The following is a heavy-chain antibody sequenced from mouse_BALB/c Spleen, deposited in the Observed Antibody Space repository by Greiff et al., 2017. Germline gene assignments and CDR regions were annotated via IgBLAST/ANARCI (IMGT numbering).Heavy chain of an antibody. CDR1: GYTFTDYA. J-gene: IGHJ4*01. Sequence: VKLMESGAELVRPGVSVKISCKGSGYTFTDYAMHWVKQSHAKSLEWIGVISTYYGDASYNQKFKGKATMTVDKSSSTAYMELARLTSEDSAIYYCARKTMITTSYAMDYWGQGTSVTVSS. CDR3: ARKTMITTSYAMDY. CDR2: ISTYYGDA. D-gene: IGHD2-4*01. V-gene: IGHV1S137*01.